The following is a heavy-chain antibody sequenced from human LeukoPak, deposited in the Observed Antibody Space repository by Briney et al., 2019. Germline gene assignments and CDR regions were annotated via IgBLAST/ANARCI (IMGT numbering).Heavy chain of an antibody. D-gene: IGHD2-21*02. Sequence: GGSLRLSCAASGFTFSSSAMSWVRQAPGKGLEWVANIKKDGSEKYYVDSVKGRFTISRDNAKNSLFLQMNSLRAEDTAVYYCASTYVVVTAVHDAFHIWGQGTMVTVSS. CDR1: GFTFSSSA. J-gene: IGHJ3*02. V-gene: IGHV3-7*01. CDR3: ASTYVVVTAVHDAFHI. CDR2: IKKDGSEK.